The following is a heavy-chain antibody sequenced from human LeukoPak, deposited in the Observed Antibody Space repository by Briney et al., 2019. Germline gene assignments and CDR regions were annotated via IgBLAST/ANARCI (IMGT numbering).Heavy chain of an antibody. Sequence: SVKVSCEASGGTFSSYAISWVRQAPGQGLEWMGGIIPIFGTANYAQKFQGRVTITADESTSTAYMELSSLRSEDTAVYYCARDRPDFWSGYYVKDSYYYMDVWGKGTTVTVSS. CDR1: GGTFSSYA. CDR2: IIPIFGTA. V-gene: IGHV1-69*01. CDR3: ARDRPDFWSGYYVKDSYYYMDV. J-gene: IGHJ6*03. D-gene: IGHD3-3*01.